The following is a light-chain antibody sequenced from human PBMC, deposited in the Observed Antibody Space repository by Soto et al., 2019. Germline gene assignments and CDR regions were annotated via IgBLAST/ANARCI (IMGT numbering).Light chain of an antibody. V-gene: IGKV1-33*01. J-gene: IGKJ4*01. CDR2: DAS. Sequence: DIQMTQSPSSLSASVGDRVTITCQASQDIRNYLNWYQQKPGKAPNLLIYDASNLRAGVPSRFSGSGSGTEFTFTTSSLQPEDIAPYYCQHYDHLPPLSFGGGTKVEIK. CDR3: QHYDHLPPLS. CDR1: QDIRNY.